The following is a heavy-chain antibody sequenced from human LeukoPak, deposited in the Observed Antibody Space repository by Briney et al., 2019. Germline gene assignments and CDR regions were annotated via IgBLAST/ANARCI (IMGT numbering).Heavy chain of an antibody. J-gene: IGHJ5*02. Sequence: GESLKISCQGSGYDFKNYWIAWVRQVPGNGLEWMGLIYPDDSSTRYSPSFQGQVTMSADKSFNTVYLQWSSLKASDSAMYYCARGDSKSLAATWDIWFDPWGQGTVLTVSS. CDR1: GYDFKNYW. CDR2: IYPDDSST. V-gene: IGHV5-51*01. D-gene: IGHD1-1*01. CDR3: ARGDSKSLAATWDIWFDP.